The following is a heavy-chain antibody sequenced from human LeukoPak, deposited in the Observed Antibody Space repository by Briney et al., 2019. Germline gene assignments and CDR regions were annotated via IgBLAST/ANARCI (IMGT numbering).Heavy chain of an antibody. D-gene: IGHD3-22*01. J-gene: IGHJ4*02. CDR3: AKEGYYYDSSGYRMDYFDY. CDR1: GFTFSSYG. Sequence: GGTLRLSCAASGFTFSSYGMSWVRQAPGKGLEWVSAISGSGGSTYYADSVKGRFTISRDNSKNTLYLQMNSLRAEDTAVYYCAKEGYYYDSSGYRMDYFDYWGQGTLVTVSS. V-gene: IGHV3-23*01. CDR2: ISGSGGST.